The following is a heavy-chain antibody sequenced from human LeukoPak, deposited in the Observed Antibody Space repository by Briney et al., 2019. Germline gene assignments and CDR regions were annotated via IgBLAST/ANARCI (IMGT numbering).Heavy chain of an antibody. Sequence: SETLSLTCTVSGASIGSTTYYWAWIRQPPGKGLEWIGEINHSGSTNYNPSLKSRVTISVDTSKNQFSLKLSSVTAADTAVYYCARGLGGSSRYWDYWGQGTLVTVSS. D-gene: IGHD6-13*01. CDR3: ARGLGGSSRYWDY. J-gene: IGHJ4*02. CDR2: INHSGST. V-gene: IGHV4-39*07. CDR1: GASIGSTTYY.